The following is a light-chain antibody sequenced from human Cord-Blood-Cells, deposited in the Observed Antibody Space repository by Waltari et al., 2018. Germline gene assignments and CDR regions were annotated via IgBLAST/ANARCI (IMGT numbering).Light chain of an antibody. V-gene: IGLV3-19*01. J-gene: IGLJ2*01. CDR3: NSRDSSGNHVV. CDR1: SLRSYY. Sequence: SSELTQDPAVSVALGQTVRTTCQGDSLRSYYASWYQQKPGQAPVLVIYGKNNRPSGSPDQFSGSSSGNTASLTITGTQAEDEADYYCNSRDSSGNHVVFGGGTKLTVL. CDR2: GKN.